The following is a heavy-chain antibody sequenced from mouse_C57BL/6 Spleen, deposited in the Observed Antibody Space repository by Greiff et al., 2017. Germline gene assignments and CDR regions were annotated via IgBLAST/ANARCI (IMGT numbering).Heavy chain of an antibody. CDR2: IHPNSGST. J-gene: IGHJ4*01. CDR3: AVIPPYDYDAMDY. Sequence: QVQLQQPGAELVKPGASVKLSCKASGYTFPSYWMPWVKQRPGQGLEWIGMIHPNSGSTNYNEKFKSKATLTVDKSSSTAYMQLSSLRSEDSAVYYCAVIPPYDYDAMDYWGQGTSVTVSS. CDR1: GYTFPSYW. V-gene: IGHV1-64*01.